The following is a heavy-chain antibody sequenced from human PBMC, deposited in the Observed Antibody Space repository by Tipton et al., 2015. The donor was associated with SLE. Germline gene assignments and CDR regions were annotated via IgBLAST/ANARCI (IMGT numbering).Heavy chain of an antibody. CDR3: AKDMYVSSSGPPFDS. V-gene: IGHV3-30*18. CDR2: ISKDGRTR. J-gene: IGHJ4*02. CDR1: GFTFSSYG. Sequence: QLVQSGGGVVQPGRSLRLSCAASGFTFSSYGMHWVRQAPGKGLEWMAFISKDGRTRYKGDSVEGRFTIFRDNSKNTVFLHMNSLRAEDTAVYYCAKDMYVSSSGPPFDSWGQGTLVTVSS. D-gene: IGHD2-8*01.